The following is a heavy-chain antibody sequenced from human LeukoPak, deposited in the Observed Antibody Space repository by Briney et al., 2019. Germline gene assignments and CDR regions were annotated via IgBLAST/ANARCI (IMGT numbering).Heavy chain of an antibody. CDR2: IRNKANSYAT. CDR1: GFTFSGSA. J-gene: IGHJ4*02. V-gene: IGHV3-73*01. D-gene: IGHD3-3*01. CDR3: TRADDFWSGYYNPYYFDY. Sequence: PGGSLRLSCAASGFTFSGSAMHWVRQASGKGLEWVGRIRNKANSYATAYAASVKGRVTISRDDSKNTAYLQMNSLKTEDTAVYYCTRADDFWSGYYNPYYFDYWGQGTLVTVSS.